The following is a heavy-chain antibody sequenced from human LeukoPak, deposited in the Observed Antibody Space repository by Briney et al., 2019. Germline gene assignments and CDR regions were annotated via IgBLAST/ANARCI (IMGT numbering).Heavy chain of an antibody. CDR3: ARDQGGNSFDYYYGMDV. V-gene: IGHV3-23*01. D-gene: IGHD4-23*01. CDR2: ISGSGGST. CDR1: GFTFSSYA. J-gene: IGHJ6*02. Sequence: GGSLRLSCAASGFTFSSYAMSWVRQAPGKGLEWVSAISGSGGSTYYADSVKGRFTISRDNSKNTLYLQMNSLRDEDTAVYYCARDQGGNSFDYYYGMDVWGQGTTVTVSS.